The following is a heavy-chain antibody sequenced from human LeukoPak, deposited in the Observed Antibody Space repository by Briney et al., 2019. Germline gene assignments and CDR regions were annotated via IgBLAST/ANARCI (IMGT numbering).Heavy chain of an antibody. Sequence: SETLSLTCTVSGYSISSGYYWGWIRQPPGKGLEWIGSIYHSGSTYYNPSLKSRVTISVDTSKNQFSLKLSSVTAADTAVYYCARDTLGYSYSIDYWGQGTLVTVSS. J-gene: IGHJ4*02. CDR1: GYSISSGYY. V-gene: IGHV4-38-2*02. CDR3: ARDTLGYSYSIDY. D-gene: IGHD5-18*01. CDR2: IYHSGST.